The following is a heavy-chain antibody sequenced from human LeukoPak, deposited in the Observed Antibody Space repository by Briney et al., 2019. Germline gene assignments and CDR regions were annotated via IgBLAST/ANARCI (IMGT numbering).Heavy chain of an antibody. D-gene: IGHD4-17*01. CDR3: AKPYVDAALTYFDY. CDR2: ISGSSGII. V-gene: IGHV3-48*01. CDR1: GFTFNTYA. J-gene: IGHJ4*02. Sequence: GGSLRLSCAASGFTFNTYAMNWVRQAPGEGLEWVSYISGSSGIIDYADSVRGRFTISRDNAKNSLYLQMNSLRAEDTALYYCAKPYVDAALTYFDYWGQGTLVTVSS.